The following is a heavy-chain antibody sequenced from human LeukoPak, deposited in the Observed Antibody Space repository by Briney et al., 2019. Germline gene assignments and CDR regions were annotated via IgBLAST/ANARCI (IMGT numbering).Heavy chain of an antibody. J-gene: IGHJ5*02. CDR1: EFTFSSYS. Sequence: GGSLRLSCAASEFTFSSYSMNWVRQAPGKGLEWVSSISSSSSYLYYPDSVKGRFAISRDNSKNTLYLQMNSLRAEDTAVYYCARLYGTYPGWFDPWGQGTLVTVSS. CDR2: ISSSSSYL. V-gene: IGHV3-21*01. CDR3: ARLYGTYPGWFDP. D-gene: IGHD4-17*01.